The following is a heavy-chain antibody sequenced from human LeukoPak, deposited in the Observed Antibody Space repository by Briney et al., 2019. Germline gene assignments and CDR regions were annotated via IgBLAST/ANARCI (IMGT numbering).Heavy chain of an antibody. V-gene: IGHV4-4*07. D-gene: IGHD3-10*01. J-gene: IGHJ5*02. CDR1: GGSISSYY. Sequence: PSETLSLTCTVSGGSISSYYWSWIRQPAGKGLEWIGRIYGTGTITYNPSLQSRVTMSVDTSKNQFSLKLSSVTAADTAVYYCAKVGLPGSYYYNWFDPWGQGTLVTVSS. CDR3: AKVGLPGSYYYNWFDP. CDR2: IYGTGTI.